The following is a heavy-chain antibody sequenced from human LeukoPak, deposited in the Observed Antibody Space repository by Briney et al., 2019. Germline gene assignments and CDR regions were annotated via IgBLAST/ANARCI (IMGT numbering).Heavy chain of an antibody. V-gene: IGHV1-18*01. Sequence: ASVKVSCKASGYTFTSYGISWVRQAPGQGLEWMGWISAYNGNTNYAQKLQGRVTMTTGTSTSTAYMELRSLRSDDTAVYYCARGQLRMITFGGVMGAFDIWGQGTMVTVSS. J-gene: IGHJ3*02. CDR3: ARGQLRMITFGGVMGAFDI. CDR2: ISAYNGNT. CDR1: GYTFTSYG. D-gene: IGHD3-16*01.